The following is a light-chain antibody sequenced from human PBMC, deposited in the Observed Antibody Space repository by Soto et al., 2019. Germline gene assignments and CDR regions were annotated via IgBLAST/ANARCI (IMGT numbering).Light chain of an antibody. CDR1: QSVSSNY. V-gene: IGKV3-20*01. J-gene: IGKJ1*01. CDR2: GAS. CDR3: QQYANSPGT. Sequence: EIVLTQSPATLSLSPGERVTLSCRASQSVSSNYLAWYQHKPGQAPRLLIHGASGRATGIPDRFSGSGSGTDFSLTINRLEPEDFAVYYCQQYANSPGTFGQGTKVEIK.